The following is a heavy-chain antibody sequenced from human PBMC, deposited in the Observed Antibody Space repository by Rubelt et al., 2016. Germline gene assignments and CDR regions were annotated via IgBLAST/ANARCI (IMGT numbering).Heavy chain of an antibody. CDR3: ANVDIVARISGIDY. Sequence: VQLLDSGGGLVQPGGSLRLSCATSGFTFSNYAMSWVRQAPGKGLEWVSAISGSGGNTYYADFAKGRFTISRDNSKNTLYLQMNYLRAEDTAVYYCANVDIVARISGIDYWGQGIPVTVSS. CDR1: GFTFSNYA. CDR2: ISGSGGNT. V-gene: IGHV3-23*01. D-gene: IGHD5-12*01. J-gene: IGHJ4*02.